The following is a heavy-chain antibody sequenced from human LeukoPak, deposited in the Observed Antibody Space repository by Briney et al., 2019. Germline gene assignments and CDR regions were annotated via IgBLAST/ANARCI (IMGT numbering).Heavy chain of an antibody. V-gene: IGHV4-61*08. CDR1: GASISSGGYF. CDR2: IYYSGST. D-gene: IGHD3-10*01. CDR3: ARDLRGYGMDV. Sequence: PSETLSLTCTVSGASISSGGYFWSWIRQHPGKGLEWIGYIYYSGSTNYNPSLKSRVTISVDTSKNQFSLKLSSVTAADTAVYYCARDLRGYGMDVWGQGTTVTVSS. J-gene: IGHJ6*02.